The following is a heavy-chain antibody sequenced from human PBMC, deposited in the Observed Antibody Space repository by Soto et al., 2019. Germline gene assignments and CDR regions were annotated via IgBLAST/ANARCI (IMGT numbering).Heavy chain of an antibody. Sequence: QITLKESGPTLVKPTQTLTLTCTFSGFSLSTSGVGVGWIRQPPGKALEWLALIYWDDDKRYSPSLKSRLTITKNTSKNQVVLTMTNMDPVDTATYYCAHVYGGYDNFDYWGQGTLVTVSS. CDR3: AHVYGGYDNFDY. CDR2: IYWDDDK. CDR1: GFSLSTSGVG. V-gene: IGHV2-5*02. J-gene: IGHJ4*02. D-gene: IGHD5-12*01.